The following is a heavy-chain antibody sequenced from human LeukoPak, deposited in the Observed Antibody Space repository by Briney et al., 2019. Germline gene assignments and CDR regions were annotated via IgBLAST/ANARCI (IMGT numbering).Heavy chain of an antibody. D-gene: IGHD4-23*01. V-gene: IGHV1-69*05. CDR2: IIPIFGTA. J-gene: IGHJ4*02. Sequence: SVKVSCKASGGTFSSYAISWVRQAPGQGLEWMGGIIPIFGTANYAQKFQGRVTMTRATSTRIVYMELSSLRPEDTAVYYCARRGITVVTISYYFDYWGPGTLVTVSS. CDR3: ARRGITVVTISYYFDY. CDR1: GGTFSSYA.